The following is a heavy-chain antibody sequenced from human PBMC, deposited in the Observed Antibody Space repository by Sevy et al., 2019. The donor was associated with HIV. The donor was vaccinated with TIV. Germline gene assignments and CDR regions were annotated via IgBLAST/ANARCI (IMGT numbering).Heavy chain of an antibody. J-gene: IGHJ4*02. CDR3: AKESVSWYLDF. CDR2: ISYDGDSK. V-gene: IGHV3-30*18. D-gene: IGHD6-13*01. Sequence: GGSLRLSCAASGFTFSRNGMHWVRQVPGKGLEWVALISYDGDSKNYADSVKGRFTISRDNSKNTVYLHMNCLRSEDTAVYYSAKESVSWYLDFWGEGALVAVSS. CDR1: GFTFSRNG.